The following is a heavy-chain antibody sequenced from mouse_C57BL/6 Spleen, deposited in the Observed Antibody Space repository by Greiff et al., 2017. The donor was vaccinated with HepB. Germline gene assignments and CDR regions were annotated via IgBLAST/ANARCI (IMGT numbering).Heavy chain of an antibody. J-gene: IGHJ3*01. CDR2: IDPEDGDT. CDR1: GFNFKDYY. Sequence: VQLKESGAELVRPGASVKLSCTASGFNFKDYYMHWVKQRPEQGLEWIGRIDPEDGDTEYAPKFQGKATMTADTSSNTGYLQLSSLTSEDTAVYYYTTLENYDYDWFAYWGQGTLVTVSA. V-gene: IGHV14-1*01. D-gene: IGHD2-4*01. CDR3: TTLENYDYDWFAY.